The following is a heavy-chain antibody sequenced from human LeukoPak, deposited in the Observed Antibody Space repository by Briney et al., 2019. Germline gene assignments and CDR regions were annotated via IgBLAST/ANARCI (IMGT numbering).Heavy chain of an antibody. V-gene: IGHV3-53*01. D-gene: IGHD4-23*01. J-gene: IGHJ4*02. Sequence: SGGSLRLSCAASVFTVSSNYMSWVRQAPGKGLEWVSALYSGGRTYYADSVKGRFTISRDNAKNTLYLQMNSLGVEDTAVYYCARANVGGYSGFDYWGQGTLVTVSS. CDR3: ARANVGGYSGFDY. CDR2: LYSGGRT. CDR1: VFTVSSNY.